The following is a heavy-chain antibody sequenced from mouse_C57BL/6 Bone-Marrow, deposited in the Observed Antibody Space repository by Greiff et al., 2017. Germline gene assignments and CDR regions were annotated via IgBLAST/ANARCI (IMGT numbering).Heavy chain of an antibody. CDR3: ARYPYFDY. Sequence: VQLQQPGAELVRPGSSVKLSCKASGYTFTSYWMDWVKQRPGQGLEWIGNIYPSDSETHYNQKFKDKATLTVDKSSSTAYMQLSSLTSGDSAVYYCARYPYFDYGGQGTTLTVSS. CDR2: IYPSDSET. V-gene: IGHV1-61*01. CDR1: GYTFTSYW. J-gene: IGHJ2*01.